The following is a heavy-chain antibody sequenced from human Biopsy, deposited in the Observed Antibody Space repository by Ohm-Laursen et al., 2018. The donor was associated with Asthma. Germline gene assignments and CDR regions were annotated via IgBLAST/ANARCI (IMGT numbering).Heavy chain of an antibody. CDR3: AKRRGYSGHDNDY. J-gene: IGHJ4*02. CDR2: ISYDGNHK. Sequence: SPRLSCAASGFMFRSFGMHWVRQAPGKGLEWVAVISYDGNHKFYEDSVKGRFTISRDNSKNTLYLQMNNLRTEDTAVYYCAKRRGYSGHDNDYWGQGTLVIVSS. CDR1: GFMFRSFG. D-gene: IGHD5-12*01. V-gene: IGHV3-30*18.